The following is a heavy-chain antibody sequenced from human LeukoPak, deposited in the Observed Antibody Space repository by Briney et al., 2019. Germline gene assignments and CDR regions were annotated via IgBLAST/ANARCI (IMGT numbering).Heavy chain of an antibody. J-gene: IGHJ4*02. CDR1: QFTFSSYS. CDR3: ARMGVGGSSTGAIFD. Sequence: GGSLRLSCAASQFTFSSYSMNWVRQAPGKGLQWVSSISSSSSYRYYADSVKGRFTISRDNAKNSLYLQMNSLRAEDTAVYYCARMGVGGSSTGAIFDWGQGTLVTVSS. CDR2: ISSSSSYR. V-gene: IGHV3-21*01. D-gene: IGHD2-2*01.